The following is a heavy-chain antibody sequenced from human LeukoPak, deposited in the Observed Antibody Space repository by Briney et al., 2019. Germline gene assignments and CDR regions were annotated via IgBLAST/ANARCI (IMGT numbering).Heavy chain of an antibody. V-gene: IGHV4-59*12. D-gene: IGHD3-22*01. CDR1: GGSISSYY. J-gene: IGHJ3*02. Sequence: RPSETLSLTCTVSGGSISSYYWSWIRQPPGKGLEWIGYIYYSGSTNYNSSLKSRVTISVDTSKNQFSLKLSSVTAADTAVYYCASAPYYDSSGYLGDAFDIWGQGTMVTVSS. CDR2: IYYSGST. CDR3: ASAPYYDSSGYLGDAFDI.